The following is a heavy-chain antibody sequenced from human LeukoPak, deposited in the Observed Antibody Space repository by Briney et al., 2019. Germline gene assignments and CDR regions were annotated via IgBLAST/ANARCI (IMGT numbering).Heavy chain of an antibody. D-gene: IGHD5-12*01. J-gene: IGHJ6*02. CDR1: GYTFTSYD. V-gene: IGHV1-8*01. CDR3: ARGRYSGYNPYYYGMDV. Sequence: ASVKVSCKASGYTFTSYDINWVRQATGQGLEWMGWMNPNSGNAGYAQKFQGRVTMTRNTSISTAYMELSSLRSEDTAVYYCARGRYSGYNPYYYGMDVWGQGTTVTVSS. CDR2: MNPNSGNA.